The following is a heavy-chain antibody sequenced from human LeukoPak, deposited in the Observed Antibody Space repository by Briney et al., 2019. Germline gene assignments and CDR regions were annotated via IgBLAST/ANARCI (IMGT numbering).Heavy chain of an antibody. J-gene: IGHJ4*02. V-gene: IGHV3-23*01. Sequence: PGGSLRLSCAASGFTFRTYAMSWVRHAPGKGLEWVSVITGTGGGGNKTYYADSVRGRFSISRDDSKKVLFLQLNDLRVDDTAVYFCATTVTLDFWGQGTRVLVSS. D-gene: IGHD1-1*01. CDR2: ITGTGGGGNKT. CDR3: ATTVTLDF. CDR1: GFTFRTYA.